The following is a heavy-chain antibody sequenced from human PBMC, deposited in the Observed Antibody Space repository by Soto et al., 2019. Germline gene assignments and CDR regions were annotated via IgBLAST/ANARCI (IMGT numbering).Heavy chain of an antibody. CDR1: GYTFTNFY. CDR2: INPSASST. J-gene: IGHJ5*02. D-gene: IGHD3-10*01. CDR3: ARGAALISGTYHNWFDP. Sequence: QVQLVQSGAEVKKPGASVKVSCKASGYTFTNFYIHWVRQAPGQGLEWMGVINPSASSTGYAQKFRGRVTMTRDTSTSTVYMELSSLRSEDTAVYFCARGAALISGTYHNWFDPWGQGTLVTVSS. V-gene: IGHV1-46*01.